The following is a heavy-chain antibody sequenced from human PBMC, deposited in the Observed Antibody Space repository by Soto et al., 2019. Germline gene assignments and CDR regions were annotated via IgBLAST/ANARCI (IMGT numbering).Heavy chain of an antibody. V-gene: IGHV1-46*01. J-gene: IGHJ6*02. D-gene: IGHD4-4*01. CDR3: AVGGNYLSMDV. CDR2: INPDGGGT. CDR1: GYTFTSYY. Sequence: QVQLVQSGAEVKKPGASVKVSCKASGYTFTSYYMHWVRLAPGQGLEWMGIINPDGGGTSDAQQFQGRVIMTRDTSTSTVYMEMSSLTSEDTAVYYCAVGGNYLSMDVWGQGTTVTVSS.